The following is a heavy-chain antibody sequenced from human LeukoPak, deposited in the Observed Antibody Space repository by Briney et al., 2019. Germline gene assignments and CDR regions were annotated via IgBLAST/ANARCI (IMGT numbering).Heavy chain of an antibody. Sequence: SVKVSCKASGGTFSNYAISWVRQAPGQGLEWMGGIIPMFGVANYAQKFQGRVTITADKSTSIAYMELSSLRSEDTAVYYCARDSPTNYYDAGWGQGTLVTVSS. J-gene: IGHJ4*02. V-gene: IGHV1-69*10. CDR1: GGTFSNYA. CDR3: ARDSPTNYYDAG. CDR2: IIPMFGVA. D-gene: IGHD3-22*01.